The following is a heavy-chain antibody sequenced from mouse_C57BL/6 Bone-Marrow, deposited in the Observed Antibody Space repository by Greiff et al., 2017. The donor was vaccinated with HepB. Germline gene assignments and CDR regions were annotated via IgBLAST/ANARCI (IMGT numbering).Heavy chain of an antibody. CDR1: GFTFSDYY. J-gene: IGHJ4*01. CDR3: ARDNYYYGSSPYAMDY. V-gene: IGHV5-16*01. CDR2: INYDGSST. Sequence: DVQLVESEGGLVQPGSSMKLSCTASGFTFSDYYMAWVRQVPEKGLEWVANINYDGSSTYYLDSLKSRFIISRDNAKNILYLQMSSLKSEDTATYYCARDNYYYGSSPYAMDYWGQGTSVTVSS. D-gene: IGHD1-1*01.